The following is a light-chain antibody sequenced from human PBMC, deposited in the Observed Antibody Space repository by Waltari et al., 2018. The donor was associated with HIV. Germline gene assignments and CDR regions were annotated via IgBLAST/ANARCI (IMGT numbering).Light chain of an antibody. J-gene: IGLJ1*01. V-gene: IGLV1-47*01. CDR1: TSNVGSNF. Sequence: QSVLTQPPSASGTPGQRVTISCSGTTSNVGSNFVSWYQQLPGTAPKLLIYRDNRPPSGVPYRIPGSKSGASASLAIRGLRVEDEGDYYCATWDGSLGGVYVFGTGTKVTVL. CDR3: ATWDGSLGGVYV. CDR2: RDN.